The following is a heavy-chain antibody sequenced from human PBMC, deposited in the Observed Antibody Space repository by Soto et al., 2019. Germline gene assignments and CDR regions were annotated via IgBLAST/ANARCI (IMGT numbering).Heavy chain of an antibody. V-gene: IGHV3-7*01. Sequence: GGSLRLSCAASGFTFSSYWMSWVRQAPGKGLEWVANIKQDGSEKYYVDSVKGRFTISRDNAKNSLYLQMNSLRAEDTAVYYCAREGNMGDYIWGSYRRHFDYWGQGTLVTVSS. CDR1: GFTFSSYW. CDR3: AREGNMGDYIWGSYRRHFDY. J-gene: IGHJ4*02. CDR2: IKQDGSEK. D-gene: IGHD3-16*02.